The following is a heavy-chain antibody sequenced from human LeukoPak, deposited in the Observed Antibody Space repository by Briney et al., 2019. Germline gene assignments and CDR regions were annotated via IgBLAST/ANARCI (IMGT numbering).Heavy chain of an antibody. D-gene: IGHD3-16*01. J-gene: IGHJ6*02. V-gene: IGHV3-7*03. Sequence: GALRLSCAASGFTFSSYWMDWARQAPGKGLEWVASINHNGNVNYYVDSVKGRFTISRDNAKNSLYLQMSNLRAEDTAVYFCARGGGLDVWGQGATVTVSS. CDR2: INHNGNVN. CDR1: GFTFSSYW. CDR3: ARGGGLDV.